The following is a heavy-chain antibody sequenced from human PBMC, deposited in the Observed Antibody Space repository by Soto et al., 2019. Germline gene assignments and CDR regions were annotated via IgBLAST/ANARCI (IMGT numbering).Heavy chain of an antibody. J-gene: IGHJ4*02. CDR2: ISYDGSNK. D-gene: IGHD1-26*01. CDR1: GFTFSSYG. Sequence: SLRLSCAASGFTFSSYGMHWVRQAPGKGLEWVAVISYDGSNKYYADSVKGRFTISRDNSKNTLYLQMNSLRAEDTAVYYCAKDSGSFYFDYWGQGTLVTVSS. CDR3: AKDSGSFYFDY. V-gene: IGHV3-30*18.